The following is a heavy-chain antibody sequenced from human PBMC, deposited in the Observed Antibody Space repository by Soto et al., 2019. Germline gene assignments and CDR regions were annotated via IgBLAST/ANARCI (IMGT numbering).Heavy chain of an antibody. D-gene: IGHD5-18*01. V-gene: IGHV3-30*18. CDR3: AKEKEATAMISSYYGMDV. CDR1: RFMFSDYG. CDR2: ILSDGSKK. Sequence: QVQLVESGGGVVQPGRSLRLSCAASRFMFSDYGMHWVRQAPGKGLEWVAVILSDGSKKYYADAVKGRFTISRDKSKNTLYLQMNSLRGEDTAVYYCAKEKEATAMISSYYGMDVWGQGTTVTVSS. J-gene: IGHJ6*02.